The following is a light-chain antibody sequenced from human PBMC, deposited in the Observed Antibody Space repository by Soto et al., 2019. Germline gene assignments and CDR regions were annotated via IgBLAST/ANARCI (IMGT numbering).Light chain of an antibody. CDR1: QDISSS. V-gene: IGKV1-39*01. CDR3: QESYFTPWT. CDR2: AAS. J-gene: IGKJ1*01. Sequence: IDVTLKESSLSASIGDRVTISCRSSQDISSSLNWDQHKSGKAPKLLFYAASGVHSGVPSRFSGSGSGTDFTLTISSLQPEDVATYCSQESYFTPWTFGE.